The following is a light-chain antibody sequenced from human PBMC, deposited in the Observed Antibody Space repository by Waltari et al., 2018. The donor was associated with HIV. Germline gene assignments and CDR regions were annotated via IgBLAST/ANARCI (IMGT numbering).Light chain of an antibody. J-gene: IGLJ2*01. Sequence: QSVLTQPPSVSGAPGQRVTISCTGSSSNIGAGYDVHWYQQLPGTAPKLLIYGNSNRPSGVPARFPGSKSGTSASLAITGLQAEDDADYYCQSYDSSLSGSVFGGGTKLTVL. CDR2: GNS. CDR1: SSNIGAGYD. CDR3: QSYDSSLSGSV. V-gene: IGLV1-40*01.